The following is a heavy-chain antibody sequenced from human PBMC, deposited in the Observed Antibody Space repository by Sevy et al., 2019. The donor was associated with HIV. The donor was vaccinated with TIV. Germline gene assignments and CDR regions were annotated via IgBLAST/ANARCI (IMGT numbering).Heavy chain of an antibody. CDR3: ARDIATYSTGSCIRYFDY. V-gene: IGHV3-21*06. J-gene: IGHJ4*02. Sequence: GGSLRLSCAASGFTFSRYTMHWVRQAPGKGLKWVSSITSDATYISYADSLRGRFTISRDNAKNSLFLQMSSLRAEDTAVYFCARDIATYSTGSCIRYFDYWGQGTLVTVSS. D-gene: IGHD6-19*01. CDR2: ITSDATYI. CDR1: GFTFSRYT.